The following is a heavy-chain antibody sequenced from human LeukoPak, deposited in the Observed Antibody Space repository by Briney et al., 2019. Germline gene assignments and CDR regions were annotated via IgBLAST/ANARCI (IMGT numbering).Heavy chain of an antibody. CDR2: ISAYNGNT. Sequence: GASVKVSCKASGYTFTSYAMNWVRQAPGQGLEWMGWISAYNGNTNYAQKLQGRVTMTTDTSTSTAYMELRSLRSDDTAVYYCARDTVTIFPFDPWGQGTLVTVSS. CDR3: ARDTVTIFPFDP. D-gene: IGHD3-9*01. V-gene: IGHV1-18*01. J-gene: IGHJ5*02. CDR1: GYTFTSYA.